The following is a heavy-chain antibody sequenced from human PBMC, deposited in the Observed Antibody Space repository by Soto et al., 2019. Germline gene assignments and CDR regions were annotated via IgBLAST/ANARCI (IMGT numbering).Heavy chain of an antibody. V-gene: IGHV4-31*03. D-gene: IGHD6-13*01. J-gene: IGHJ4*02. CDR2: IYSSGSS. CDR1: GGSISSGSYH. CDR3: ARVEGSSSYFRHDC. Sequence: SETLSITCTVSGGSISSGSYHWSWIRQHPWKGLEWIGNIYSSGSSYYNPSLKSRATISIDTSKDQFSLRLGSVTAADTAVYYCARVEGSSSYFRHDCWGRGTLVTVSS.